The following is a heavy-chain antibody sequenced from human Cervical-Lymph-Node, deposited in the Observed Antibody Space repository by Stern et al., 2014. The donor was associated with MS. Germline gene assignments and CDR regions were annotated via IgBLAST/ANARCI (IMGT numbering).Heavy chain of an antibody. CDR1: GFTFRNAW. CDR3: TNYGSGSISDY. Sequence: EVQLEESGGGLVKPGGSLRLSCAASGFTFRNAWMDWVRQAPGKGLEWVGRIKSNADGGTTDYAAPVKGRFTISRDDSKNTLFLQMNSLKTEDTAVYYCTNYGSGSISDYWGQGTLVTVSS. D-gene: IGHD3-10*01. CDR2: IKSNADGGTT. J-gene: IGHJ4*02. V-gene: IGHV3-15*01.